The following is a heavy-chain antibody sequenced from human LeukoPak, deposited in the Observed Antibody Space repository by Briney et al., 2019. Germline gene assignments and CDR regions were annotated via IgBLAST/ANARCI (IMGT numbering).Heavy chain of an antibody. Sequence: SQTLSLTCTVSGGSISSGGYYWSWIRQHPGKGLEWIGYVYYSGSTNYNPSLKSRVTISVDTSENQFSLKLSSVTAADTAVYYCARGGYGHAFDIWGQGTMVTVSS. CDR2: VYYSGST. D-gene: IGHD5-18*01. CDR3: ARGGYGHAFDI. V-gene: IGHV4-31*03. CDR1: GGSISSGGYY. J-gene: IGHJ3*02.